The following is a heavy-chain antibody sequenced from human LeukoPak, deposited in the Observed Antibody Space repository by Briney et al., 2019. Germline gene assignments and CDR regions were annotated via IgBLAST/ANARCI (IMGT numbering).Heavy chain of an antibody. Sequence: PGGSLRLSCAASGFTFSSYGMHWVRQAPGKGLEWVAFIRYDGSNKYYAESVKGRFTISRDNSKNTLYLQMNSLRAEDTAVYNCAKDRVATEYYYYYGMDVWGQGTTVTVSS. CDR1: GFTFSSYG. D-gene: IGHD5-12*01. CDR3: AKDRVATEYYYYYGMDV. CDR2: IRYDGSNK. V-gene: IGHV3-30*02. J-gene: IGHJ6*02.